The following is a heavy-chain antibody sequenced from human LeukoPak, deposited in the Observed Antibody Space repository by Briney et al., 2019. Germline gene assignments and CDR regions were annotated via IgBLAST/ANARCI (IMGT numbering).Heavy chain of an antibody. V-gene: IGHV3-21*01. D-gene: IGHD6-13*01. Sequence: KPGGSLRLSCGASGFTFSSCSMNWVRQAPGKGLEWVSSISSSSSYIYYADSVKGRFTISRDNAKNSLYLQMNSLRAEDTAVYYWASGARSKSWYYGSGDLDYWGQGTLVTVSS. CDR2: ISSSSSYI. CDR1: GFTFSSCS. J-gene: IGHJ4*02. CDR3: ASGARSKSWYYGSGDLDY.